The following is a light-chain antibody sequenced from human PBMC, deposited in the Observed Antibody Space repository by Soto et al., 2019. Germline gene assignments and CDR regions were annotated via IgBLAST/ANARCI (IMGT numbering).Light chain of an antibody. CDR3: QQANSFPLT. Sequence: DIQMTQSPSSVSASVGDRVTITCRASQGISSWLVWYQQKPGKAPKLLIYAASSLQSGVPSRVSGSRSGTYSTLTIRSLQPDDYATYCCQQANSFPLTFGGGTKVEIK. CDR1: QGISSW. J-gene: IGKJ4*01. V-gene: IGKV1-12*01. CDR2: AAS.